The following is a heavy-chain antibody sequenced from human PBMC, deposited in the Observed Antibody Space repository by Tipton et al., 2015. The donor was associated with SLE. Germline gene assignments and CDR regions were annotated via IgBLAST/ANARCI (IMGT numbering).Heavy chain of an antibody. D-gene: IGHD3-16*01. V-gene: IGHV4-59*12. CDR3: ARAIGVNYFNS. CDR2: INYSGTT. Sequence: TLSLTCTVSGGSISSYYWGWIRQPPGKGLEWIGNINYSGTTYFNPYLESRITISVDRSMVQFSLRLTSVTAADTATYYCARAIGVNYFNSWGQGTLVTVSP. CDR1: GGSISSYY. J-gene: IGHJ4*02.